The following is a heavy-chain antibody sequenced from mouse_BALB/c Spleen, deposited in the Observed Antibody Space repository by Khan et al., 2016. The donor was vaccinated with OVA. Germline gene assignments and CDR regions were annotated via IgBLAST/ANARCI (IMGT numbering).Heavy chain of an antibody. CDR3: ARENYYGRSCYAMDY. CDR2: IGPGSSNA. V-gene: IGHV1S41*01. D-gene: IGHD1-1*01. CDR1: GYTFTSYW. Sequence: DLVKPGASVKLSCKASGYTFTSYWINWIKQRPGKGLEWIGRIGPGSSNAYYNDMFKDKATLTVDTSSNTAYIQLSSLSSEDSAVYFWARENYYGRSCYAMDYWGQGTSVTVSA. J-gene: IGHJ4*01.